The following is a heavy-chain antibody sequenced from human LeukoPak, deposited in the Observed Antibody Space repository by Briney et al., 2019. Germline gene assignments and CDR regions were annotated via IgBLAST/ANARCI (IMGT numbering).Heavy chain of an antibody. V-gene: IGHV1-8*03. D-gene: IGHD2-21*01. CDR3: ARSFYCGGDCYDY. J-gene: IGHJ4*02. Sequence: ASVKVSCKASGYTFTGYDINWVRQATGQGLEWMGWMNPNSGNTGYAQKFQGRVTITRNTSISTAYMELSSLRSEDTAVYYCARSFYCGGDCYDYWGQGTLVTVSS. CDR2: MNPNSGNT. CDR1: GYTFTGYD.